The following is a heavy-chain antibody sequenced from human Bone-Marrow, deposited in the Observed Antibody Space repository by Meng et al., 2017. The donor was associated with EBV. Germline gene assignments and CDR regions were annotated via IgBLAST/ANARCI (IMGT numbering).Heavy chain of an antibody. J-gene: IGHJ4*02. CDR1: GGSVVGYY. CDR2: INHSGTN. Sequence: WGTGELESWEALSRACAVYGGSVVGYYGSWIRQPPGKGLGWIGEINHSGTNHSNPSLPSPLPLSLSPSPLPFSLQLCSLPPSAPSLFSCATPPTCIGCSLDYWGQGPLVTVSS. CDR3: ATPPTCIGCSLDY. V-gene: IGHV4-34*01. D-gene: IGHD2-15*01.